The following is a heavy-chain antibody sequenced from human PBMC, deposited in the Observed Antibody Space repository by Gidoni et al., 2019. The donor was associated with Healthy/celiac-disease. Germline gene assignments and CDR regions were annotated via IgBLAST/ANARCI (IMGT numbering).Heavy chain of an antibody. CDR2: IYYSGST. V-gene: IGHV4-59*01. D-gene: IGHD6-19*01. J-gene: IGHJ6*02. CDR3: ARYSSDGDYGMDV. Sequence: QVQLQESGPGLVKPSETLSLTCTVSGGSISSYYWSWIRQPPGKGLEWIGYIYYSGSTNYNPSLKSRVTISVDTSKNQFSLKLSSVTAADTAVYYCARYSSDGDYGMDVWGQGTTVTVSS. CDR1: GGSISSYY.